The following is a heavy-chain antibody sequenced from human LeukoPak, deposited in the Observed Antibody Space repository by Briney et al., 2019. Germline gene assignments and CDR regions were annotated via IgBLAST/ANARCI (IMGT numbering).Heavy chain of an antibody. Sequence: SETLSLTCTVSGVSISRYYWSWVRQPPGKGLEWIGSIYYSGNTYYNASLKSQVSIPIDTSKNQFSLRLTSVTAADTAVYYCARQTGSGLFILPGGQGTLVTVSS. D-gene: IGHD3/OR15-3a*01. CDR1: GVSISRYY. CDR2: IYYSGNT. J-gene: IGHJ1*01. V-gene: IGHV4-59*04. CDR3: ARQTGSGLFILP.